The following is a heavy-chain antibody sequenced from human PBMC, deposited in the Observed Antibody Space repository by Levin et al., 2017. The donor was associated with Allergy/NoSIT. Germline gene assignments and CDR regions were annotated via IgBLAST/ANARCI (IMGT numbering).Heavy chain of an antibody. V-gene: IGHV1-69*04. D-gene: IGHD3-16*01. CDR2: IIPILGIA. CDR1: GGTFSSYT. CDR3: ARDPPILLSLGELEGD. Sequence: SVKVSCKASGGTFSSYTISWVRQAPGQGLEWMGRIIPILGIANYAQKFQGRVTITADKSTSTAYMELSSLRSEDTAVYYCARDPPILLSLGELEGDWGQGTMVTVSS. J-gene: IGHJ3*01.